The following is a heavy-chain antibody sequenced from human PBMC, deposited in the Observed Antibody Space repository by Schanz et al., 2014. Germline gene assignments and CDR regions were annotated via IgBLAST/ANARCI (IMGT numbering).Heavy chain of an antibody. J-gene: IGHJ5*02. CDR1: GASITSSHW. CDR2: VHPSGTT. D-gene: IGHD2-2*01. CDR3: ARGQDHAKTGDL. V-gene: IGHV4-4*02. Sequence: QVQLQESGPGLLKPSGTLSLTCAVSGASITSSHWWSWVRQPPGKGLEWIGEVHPSGTTNYNPSLSYRVTMSVDASKNQFSLKLTSVTAADTAVYYCARGQDHAKTGDLWGRGTLVTISS.